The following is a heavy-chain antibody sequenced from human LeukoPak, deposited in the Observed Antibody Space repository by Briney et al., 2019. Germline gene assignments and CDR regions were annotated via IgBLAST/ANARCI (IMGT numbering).Heavy chain of an antibody. Sequence: TGGSLRLSCAASGFSFSHYSMTWARQASGKGLEWISYIGVGGRPTNYADSVKARFTISRDDAQNSLYLQMNSLRAEDTAVYYFAKNTWKSSDSGRGRMDVWGQGTTVTVSS. CDR3: AKNTWKSSDSGRGRMDV. CDR1: GFSFSHYS. CDR2: IGVGGRPT. D-gene: IGHD3-10*01. J-gene: IGHJ6*02. V-gene: IGHV3-48*01.